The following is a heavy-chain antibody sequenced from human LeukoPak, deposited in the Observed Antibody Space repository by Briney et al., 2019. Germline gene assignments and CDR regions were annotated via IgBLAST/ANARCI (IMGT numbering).Heavy chain of an antibody. D-gene: IGHD1-26*01. V-gene: IGHV3-53*01. CDR3: ARGGSYLSAFDI. J-gene: IGHJ3*02. Sequence: GGSLRLSCAASGFTVSSNYMSWVRQAPGKGLEWVSIIYSGGSTFYADSVKGRFTISRDNSKNTLYLRMNSLRAEDTAVYYCARGGSYLSAFDIWGQGTMVTVSS. CDR1: GFTVSSNY. CDR2: IYSGGST.